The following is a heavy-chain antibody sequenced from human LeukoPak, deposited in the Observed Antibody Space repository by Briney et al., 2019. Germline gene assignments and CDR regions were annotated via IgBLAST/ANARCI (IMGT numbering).Heavy chain of an antibody. J-gene: IGHJ4*02. CDR3: ARERGGQSNDYLHGGPFDY. CDR2: IKQDGSEK. CDR1: GFTFSSYK. D-gene: IGHD3-16*01. Sequence: PGGSLRLSCAAPGFTFSSYKMSWVRQAPGKGLEWVANIKQDGSEKNYMDSVKGRFTISRDNAKNSLLLQMNSLRVEDTAVYYCARERGGQSNDYLHGGPFDYWGQGTLVTVSS. V-gene: IGHV3-7*05.